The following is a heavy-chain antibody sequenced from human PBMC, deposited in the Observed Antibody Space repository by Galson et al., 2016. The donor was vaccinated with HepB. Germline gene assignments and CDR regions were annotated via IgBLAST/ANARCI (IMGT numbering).Heavy chain of an antibody. CDR2: NNAGIGNT. D-gene: IGHD1-7*01. J-gene: IGHJ4*02. CDR3: ARGPGNYYFAY. V-gene: IGHV1-3*01. CDR1: GDTFTSYA. Sequence: SVKVSCKASGDTFTSYAMHWVRQAPGQRLEWIGWNNAGIGNTKYAQKFQGRDTITRDKSASTAYMKLSSLRSEDTAVYYCARGPGNYYFAYWGQGTLVTVSS.